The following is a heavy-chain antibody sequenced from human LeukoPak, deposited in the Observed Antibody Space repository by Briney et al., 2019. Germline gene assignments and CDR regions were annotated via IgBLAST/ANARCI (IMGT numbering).Heavy chain of an antibody. J-gene: IGHJ5*02. D-gene: IGHD6-13*01. Sequence: ASVKVSCKASGYTFTSYGISWVRQAPGQGLEWMGWINPNSGGTNYAQKFQGRVTMTRDTSISTAYMELSRLRSDDTAVYYCAGGSSWYNWFDPWGQGTLVTVSS. CDR2: INPNSGGT. CDR1: GYTFTSYG. CDR3: AGGSSWYNWFDP. V-gene: IGHV1-2*02.